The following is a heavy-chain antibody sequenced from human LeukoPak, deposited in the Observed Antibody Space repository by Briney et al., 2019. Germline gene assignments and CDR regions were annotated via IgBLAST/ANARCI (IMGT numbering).Heavy chain of an antibody. D-gene: IGHD3-22*01. Sequence: PGGSLRLSCAASGFTFSSYAMSWVRQAPGKGLEWVSVISSSGGSTYYADSVKGRFTISRDNSKNTLYLQMNSLRAEDAAVYYCAKDESAGYYFFDYWGQGTLVTVSS. CDR3: AKDESAGYYFFDY. CDR1: GFTFSSYA. V-gene: IGHV3-23*01. CDR2: ISSSGGST. J-gene: IGHJ4*02.